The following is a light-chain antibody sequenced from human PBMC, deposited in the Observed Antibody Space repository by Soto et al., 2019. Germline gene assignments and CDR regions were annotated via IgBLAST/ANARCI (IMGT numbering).Light chain of an antibody. J-gene: IGLJ1*01. V-gene: IGLV1-44*01. CDR2: NSY. Sequence: QSVLTQQPSASGTPGQRVTISCSGSSSNIGSKTVNWYQQLPGTVPKLLIYNSYQRPSGVPDRFSGSKSGTSASLAISGLQAEDEADYYCAAWDASLNGYVFGTGTKVTVL. CDR1: SSNIGSKT. CDR3: AAWDASLNGYV.